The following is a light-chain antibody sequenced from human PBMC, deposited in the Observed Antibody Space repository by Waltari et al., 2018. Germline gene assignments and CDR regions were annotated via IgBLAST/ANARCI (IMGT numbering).Light chain of an antibody. J-gene: IGKJ4*01. CDR1: QSLLHSNGFNY. Sequence: IVMTQSPLSLPVTPGEPAPIPCRPSQSLLHSNGFNYLDWYLQKPGQSPQLLIFLGSNRAAGVPDRFSGSASGTDFTLKISRVEAEDVGIYYCMQALQTPLTFGGGTKVEIK. CDR3: MQALQTPLT. V-gene: IGKV2-28*01. CDR2: LGS.